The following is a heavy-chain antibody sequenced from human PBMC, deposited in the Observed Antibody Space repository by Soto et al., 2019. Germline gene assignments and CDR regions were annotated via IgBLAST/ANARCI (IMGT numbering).Heavy chain of an antibody. Sequence: LRLSCAASGFTLSSYAMHWVRQAPGKGLEWVAIISYDGSNKYYADSVKGRFTISRDNSKNTLYLQMNSLRAEDTAVYYCARGDSGSGSAFDIWGQGTIVTVSS. V-gene: IGHV3-30-3*01. CDR2: ISYDGSNK. J-gene: IGHJ3*02. D-gene: IGHD3-10*01. CDR3: ARGDSGSGSAFDI. CDR1: GFTLSSYA.